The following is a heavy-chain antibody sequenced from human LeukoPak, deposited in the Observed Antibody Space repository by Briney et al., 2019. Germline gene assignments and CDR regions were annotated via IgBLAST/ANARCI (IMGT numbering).Heavy chain of an antibody. J-gene: IGHJ4*02. CDR2: ISYSGHT. V-gene: IGHV4-59*11. Sequence: PSETLSLTCSVSGGSITSQHWRWLRPPPGKALEWIGYISYSGHTNYHPSLKSRVTISVHASKNQFSLKLNSVTAADTAMYYCAGEDYGGYRFDYWGQGALVTV. CDR3: AGEDYGGYRFDY. CDR1: GGSITSQH. D-gene: IGHD4-23*01.